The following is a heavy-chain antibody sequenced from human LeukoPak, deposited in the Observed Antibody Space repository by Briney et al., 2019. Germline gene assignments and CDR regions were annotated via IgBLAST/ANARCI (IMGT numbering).Heavy chain of an antibody. J-gene: IGHJ4*02. D-gene: IGHD3-22*01. Sequence: PGGSLRLSCAASGFTVSSSYMSWVRQAPGKGLEWVSAIRSNGETVYNADSVKGRFTISRDNAKNSLYLQMNSLRAEDTAVYYCVRGDSRDYWGQGTLVTVSS. CDR1: GFTVSSSY. CDR2: IRSNGETV. CDR3: VRGDSRDY. V-gene: IGHV3-69-1*01.